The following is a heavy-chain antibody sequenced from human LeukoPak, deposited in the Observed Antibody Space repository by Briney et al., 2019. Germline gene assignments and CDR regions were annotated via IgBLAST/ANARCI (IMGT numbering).Heavy chain of an antibody. Sequence: GGSLRLSCAASGFTFSTYSMNWVRQAPGKGLEWVSVISNSGGSTFYADSVKGRFTISRDNSKNTLYLQMNSLRAEDTAVYYCAKRASGSGTSLYYFDYWGQGTLVTVSS. CDR3: AKRASGSGTSLYYFDY. J-gene: IGHJ4*02. CDR1: GFTFSTYS. D-gene: IGHD3-10*01. V-gene: IGHV3-23*01. CDR2: ISNSGGST.